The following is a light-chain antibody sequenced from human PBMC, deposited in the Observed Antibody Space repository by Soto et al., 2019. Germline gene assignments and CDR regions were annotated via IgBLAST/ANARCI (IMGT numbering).Light chain of an antibody. CDR1: QSISIY. J-gene: IGKJ1*01. CDR2: EAS. Sequence: DIQMTQSPSTLSASVGDRVTITCRASQSISIYLAWYQQKPGKAPKLLIYEASSLESGVPSRFSGSRSGTEFTLTISSLQPDDFATYYCQQYNSYPWTFGQGTKVEIK. V-gene: IGKV1-5*03. CDR3: QQYNSYPWT.